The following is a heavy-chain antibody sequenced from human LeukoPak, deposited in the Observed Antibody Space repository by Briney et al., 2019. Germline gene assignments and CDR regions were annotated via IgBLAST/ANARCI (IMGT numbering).Heavy chain of an antibody. Sequence: GGALRLSCAASGFTLSSNYMSSVRPAPPRGGQGVSSVSRSISSIYFAHSLKSRFTNSKDNAKNLLYLQTNNLRAEYTAVYYCARWVGEEVRGVIPFDYWGQGTLVTVSS. J-gene: IGHJ4*02. CDR3: ARWVGEEVRGVIPFDY. CDR1: GFTLSSNY. V-gene: IGHV3-21*01. CDR2: VSRSISSI. D-gene: IGHD3-10*01.